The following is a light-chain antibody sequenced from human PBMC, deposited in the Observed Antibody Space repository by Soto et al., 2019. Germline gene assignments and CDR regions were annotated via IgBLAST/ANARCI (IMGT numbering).Light chain of an antibody. Sequence: EIVVTQSPATLSLSPGEGATLSCRASQSVSSYLAEYQQKPGQAPRLLIYDASSRATGIPARFSGSGSGRDFTLTISSLEPEDFAVYYCQQRSNWPRTFGQGTKLEIK. J-gene: IGKJ2*01. CDR3: QQRSNWPRT. CDR2: DAS. V-gene: IGKV3-11*02. CDR1: QSVSSY.